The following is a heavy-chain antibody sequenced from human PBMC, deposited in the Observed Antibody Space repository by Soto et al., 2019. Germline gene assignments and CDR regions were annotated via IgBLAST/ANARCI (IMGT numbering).Heavy chain of an antibody. CDR1: GGSISSYY. J-gene: IGHJ3*02. CDR3: ARQQWLVLNAFDI. CDR2: IYYSGST. Sequence: QVQLQETGPGLVKPSETLSLACTVSGGSISSYYWSWIRQPPGTGLEWIGYIYYSGSTNYNPSLKSRVTISVATSKNQFCRRLSSVTAADTAVYYCARQQWLVLNAFDIWGQGTIVTVSS. V-gene: IGHV4-59*01. D-gene: IGHD6-19*01.